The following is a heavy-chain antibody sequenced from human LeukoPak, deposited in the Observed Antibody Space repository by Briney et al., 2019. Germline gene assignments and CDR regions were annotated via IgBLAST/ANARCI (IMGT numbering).Heavy chain of an antibody. D-gene: IGHD3-22*01. V-gene: IGHV1-2*02. CDR3: ARGGKYYYDSSGYHV. Sequence: ASVKVSCKASGYTFTSYYIHWVRQAPGQGLEWMGWTNPKSGDTKYAQKFQGRVTMTRDTSISTAYMELSRLRSDDTAVYYCARGGKYYYDSSGYHVWGQGTLVTVSS. J-gene: IGHJ4*02. CDR2: TNPKSGDT. CDR1: GYTFTSYY.